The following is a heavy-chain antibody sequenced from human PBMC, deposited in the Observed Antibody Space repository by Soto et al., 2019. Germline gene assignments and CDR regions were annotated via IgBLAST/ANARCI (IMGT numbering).Heavy chain of an antibody. CDR1: GGSISSYY. J-gene: IGHJ6*03. CDR3: ARSYQLPYYYYYMDV. Sequence: PSETLSLTCTVSGGSISSYYWSWIRQPPGKGLEWIGYIYYSGSTNYNPSLKSRVTISVDTSKNQFSLKLSSVTAADTAVYYCARSYQLPYYYYYMDVWGKGTTVTVSS. V-gene: IGHV4-59*01. D-gene: IGHD2-2*01. CDR2: IYYSGST.